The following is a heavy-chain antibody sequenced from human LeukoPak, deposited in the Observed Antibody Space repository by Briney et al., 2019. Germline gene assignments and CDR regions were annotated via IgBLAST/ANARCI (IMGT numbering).Heavy chain of an antibody. D-gene: IGHD6-19*01. CDR1: GFTFSNYW. CDR3: VREGGSGWYSGWFDP. CDR2: IKKDGSEK. V-gene: IGHV3-7*01. Sequence: GGSLRLSCAASGFTFSNYWMSWVRQAPGKGLEWVASIKKDGSEKKYVDSVKGRFTISRDNAENSLHLQMNSLRAEDTAVYYCVREGGSGWYSGWFDPWGQGTLVTVSS. J-gene: IGHJ5*02.